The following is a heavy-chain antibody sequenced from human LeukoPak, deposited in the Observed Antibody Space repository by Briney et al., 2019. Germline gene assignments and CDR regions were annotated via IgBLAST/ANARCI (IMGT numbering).Heavy chain of an antibody. V-gene: IGHV4-4*07. CDR1: GGSISSYY. CDR3: ARAKGDGSDAFDI. CDR2: IYSSGST. Sequence: SETLSLTCTVSGGSISSYYWSWIRQPARKGPEWIGRIYSSGSTDYNPSLKSRVTILVDRSKNQFSLRLSSVTAADTAVYYCARAKGDGSDAFDIWGQGTMVTVSS. J-gene: IGHJ3*02. D-gene: IGHD5-24*01.